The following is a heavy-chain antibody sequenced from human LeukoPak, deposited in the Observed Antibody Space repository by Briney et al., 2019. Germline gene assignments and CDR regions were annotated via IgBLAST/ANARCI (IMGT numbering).Heavy chain of an antibody. CDR1: GGSISSYY. V-gene: IGHV4-59*12. CDR3: ARAYCGGDCYSWYYYGMDV. Sequence: SETLSLTCTVSGGSISSYYWSWIWQPPGKGLEWIGYIYYSGSTNYNPSLKSRVTISVDTSKNQFSLKLSSVTAADTAVYYCARAYCGGDCYSWYYYGMDVWGQGTTVTVSS. D-gene: IGHD2-21*02. CDR2: IYYSGST. J-gene: IGHJ6*02.